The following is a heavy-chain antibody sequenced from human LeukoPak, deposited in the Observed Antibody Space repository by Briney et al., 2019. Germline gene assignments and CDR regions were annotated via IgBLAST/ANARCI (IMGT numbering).Heavy chain of an antibody. V-gene: IGHV4-61*01. J-gene: IGHJ4*02. CDR3: AREGGALGY. D-gene: IGHD1-26*01. Sequence: SETLSLTCTVSGFSVTTDSYCWGWIRQPPGKGLEWIGYIYYSGSTNYNPSLKSRVTISVDTSKNQFSLKLSSVTAADTAVYYCAREGGALGYWGQGTLVTVSS. CDR2: IYYSGST. CDR1: GFSVTTDSYC.